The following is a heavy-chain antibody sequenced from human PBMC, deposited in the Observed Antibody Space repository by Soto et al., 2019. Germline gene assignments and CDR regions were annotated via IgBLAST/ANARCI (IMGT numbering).Heavy chain of an antibody. CDR3: AKWSRSDVF. V-gene: IGHV3-23*01. J-gene: IGHJ1*01. CDR1: GFTFSAFA. D-gene: IGHD2-21*01. Sequence: EVQLLESGGGLVQPGGSLRLSCAASGFTFSAFAMGWVRQTPGKGLEWISSVSTGGSYTTYADSVRGRFIISRDNAKNTLHLQMNSLRAEDTAAYSCAKWSRSDVFWGRGTLVTVSS. CDR2: VSTGGSYT.